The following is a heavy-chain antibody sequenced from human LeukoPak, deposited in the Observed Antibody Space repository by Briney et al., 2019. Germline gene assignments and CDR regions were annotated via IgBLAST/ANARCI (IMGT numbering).Heavy chain of an antibody. Sequence: GASVKVSCKASGYTFTNYAMNWVRQAPGQGLEWMGWINTNTGNPTYAQGFTGRFVFSLDTSVSTAYLQISSLKAEDTAVYYCARGFWIRGWELLPPDYWGQGTLVTVSS. CDR3: ARGFWIRGWELLPPDY. CDR1: GYTFTNYA. V-gene: IGHV7-4-1*02. CDR2: INTNTGNP. D-gene: IGHD1-26*01. J-gene: IGHJ4*02.